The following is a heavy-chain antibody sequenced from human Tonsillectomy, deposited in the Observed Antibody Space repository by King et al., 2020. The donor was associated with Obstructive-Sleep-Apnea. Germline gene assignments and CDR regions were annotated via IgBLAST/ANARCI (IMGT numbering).Heavy chain of an antibody. D-gene: IGHD3-10*01. CDR3: ARIRGETYGSGRYLIDY. J-gene: IGHJ4*02. CDR2: IDWDDDK. V-gene: IGHV2-70*11. CDR1: GFSLSTSGMC. Sequence: TLKESGPALVKPTQTLTLTCTFSGFSLSTSGMCVSWIRQPPGKALEWLARIDWDDDKYYSTSLKTRLTISKDTSKNQVVLTMTNMEPVDTATYYCARIRGETYGSGRYLIDYWGKGTLVAVSS.